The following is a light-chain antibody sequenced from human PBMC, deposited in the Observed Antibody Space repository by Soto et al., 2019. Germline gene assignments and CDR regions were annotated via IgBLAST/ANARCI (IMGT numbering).Light chain of an antibody. CDR1: QSVRSSY. J-gene: IGKJ3*01. CDR3: QQYGTFPAT. CDR2: AAS. Sequence: EIVLTQSPGTLCLSPGERVTLSCRASQSVRSSYLAWYQQKPGQAPRLLIYAASSRAAGIPDRFSGRGSGTDFTLTITRLEPGDFAVYYCQQYGTFPATFGPGTKVDIK. V-gene: IGKV3-20*01.